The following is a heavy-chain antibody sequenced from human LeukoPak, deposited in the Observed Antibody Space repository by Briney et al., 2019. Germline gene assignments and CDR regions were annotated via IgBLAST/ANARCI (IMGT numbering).Heavy chain of an antibody. J-gene: IGHJ6*02. CDR3: ASLTMVRGVIPPPLYYCYGVDV. Sequence: GASVKVSCKASGYTFTSYAMHWVRQAPGQRLEWMGWINAGNGNTKYSQKFQGRVTITRDTSASTAYMELSSLRSEDTAVYYCASLTMVRGVIPPPLYYCYGVDVWGQGTTVTVSS. CDR1: GYTFTSYA. V-gene: IGHV1-3*01. D-gene: IGHD3-10*01. CDR2: INAGNGNT.